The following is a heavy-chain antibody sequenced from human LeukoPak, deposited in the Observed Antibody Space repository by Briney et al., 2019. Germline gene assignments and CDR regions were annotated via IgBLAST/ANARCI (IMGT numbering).Heavy chain of an antibody. CDR1: GYTFSSYG. CDR3: ARDTWEKPPYFDY. Sequence: ASVKVSCKASGYTFSSYGITWVRQAPGQGLEWMGWISAYNGFTNYAQNLQGRVTMTTDTSTRTAYMELRSLRSDDTAVYYCARDTWEKPPYFDYWAQGPLVTVPP. J-gene: IGHJ4*02. CDR2: ISAYNGFT. D-gene: IGHD1-26*01. V-gene: IGHV1-18*01.